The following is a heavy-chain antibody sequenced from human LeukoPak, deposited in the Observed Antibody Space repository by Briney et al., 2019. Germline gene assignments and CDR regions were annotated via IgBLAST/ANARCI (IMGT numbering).Heavy chain of an antibody. CDR2: INAGNGNT. V-gene: IGHV1-3*01. Sequence: GASVKVSCKASGYTFTSYAMHWVRQAPGQRPEWMGWINAGNGNTKYSQKFQGRVTITRDTSASTAYMELSSLRSEDTAVYYCARPSARITMIVVALGYWGQGTLVTVSS. CDR1: GYTFTSYA. D-gene: IGHD3-22*01. CDR3: ARPSARITMIVVALGY. J-gene: IGHJ4*02.